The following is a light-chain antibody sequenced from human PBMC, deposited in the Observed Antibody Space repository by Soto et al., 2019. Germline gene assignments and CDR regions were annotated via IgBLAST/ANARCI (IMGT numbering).Light chain of an antibody. Sequence: EIVITQSPATLSVSPGERATLSCRASQSVSSSYLAWYQQKPGLAPRLLIYDASSRATGIPDRFSGSGPGTDFTLTISRLEPEDFAVYYCQQYGSSPPITFGQGTRLEIK. CDR1: QSVSSSY. J-gene: IGKJ5*01. CDR3: QQYGSSPPIT. V-gene: IGKV3D-20*01. CDR2: DAS.